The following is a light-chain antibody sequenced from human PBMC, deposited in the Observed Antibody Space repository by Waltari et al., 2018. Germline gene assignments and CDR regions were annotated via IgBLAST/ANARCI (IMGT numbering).Light chain of an antibody. CDR2: GAS. CDR1: QSVSSSS. CDR3: QQYGSLPIT. Sequence: EIVLTQSPGTLSLSPGERATLSCGASQSVSSSSLAWYQQNPGQAPRLLIYGASSRATGIPDRFSGSGSGTDFTLTVSRLEPEDFAVYYCQQYGSLPITFGQGTRQEIK. J-gene: IGKJ5*01. V-gene: IGKV3-20*01.